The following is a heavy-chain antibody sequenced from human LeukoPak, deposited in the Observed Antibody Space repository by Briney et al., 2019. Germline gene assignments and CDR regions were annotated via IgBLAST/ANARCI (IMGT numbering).Heavy chain of an antibody. CDR3: ARRRVYSGSGEFDF. CDR1: GFTFSSYA. J-gene: IGHJ4*02. Sequence: GGSLRLSCAASGFTFSSYAMSWVRQAPGKGLEWVSAISGGGGSTYYADSVKGRFTISRDNSKNTLYLQMNSLRAEDTAVYYCARRRVYSGSGEFDFWGQGTLVTVSS. D-gene: IGHD5-12*01. V-gene: IGHV3-23*01. CDR2: ISGGGGST.